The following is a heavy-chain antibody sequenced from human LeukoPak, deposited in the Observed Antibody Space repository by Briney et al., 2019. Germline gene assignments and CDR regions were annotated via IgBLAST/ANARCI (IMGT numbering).Heavy chain of an antibody. CDR3: ARGDCSSTSCYCY. CDR1: GYTFTSYG. Sequence: ASVKVSCKASGYTFTSYGISWVRQAPGQGLEWMGWISAYNGNTNYAQKLQGRVTMTRDTSISTAYMELSRLGSDDTAVYYCARGDCSSTSCYCYWGQGTLVTVSS. J-gene: IGHJ4*02. D-gene: IGHD2-2*01. V-gene: IGHV1-18*01. CDR2: ISAYNGNT.